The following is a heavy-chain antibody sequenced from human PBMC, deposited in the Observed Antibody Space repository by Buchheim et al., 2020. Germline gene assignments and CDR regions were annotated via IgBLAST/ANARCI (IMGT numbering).Heavy chain of an antibody. D-gene: IGHD3-10*01. CDR1: GFIFSGYG. CDR3: ATGDYLQNFEY. J-gene: IGHJ4*02. CDR2: IWYDGSNE. Sequence: QVQLVESGGAVVQPGRSLRLSCAASGFIFSGYGMHWVRQAPGKGLEWVAFIWYDGSNEYYADSVKGRFTISRDNSKNMLYLQMNSLRVEDTGVYYCATGDYLQNFEYWGQGTL. V-gene: IGHV3-33*01.